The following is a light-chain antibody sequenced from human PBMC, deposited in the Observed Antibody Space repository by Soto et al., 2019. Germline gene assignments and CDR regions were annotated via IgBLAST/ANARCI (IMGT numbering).Light chain of an antibody. CDR1: NSDVGAYNY. V-gene: IGLV2-11*01. J-gene: IGLJ2*01. Sequence: QSALTQPRSVSGSPGQSVTISCTGSNSDVGAYNYVSWYQHYPGKAPQLIIYDVTQRPSGVPDRFSASKSGNTASLTISWLQAEDEADYFCSSYAGTYNFVVFGGGTKLTV. CDR2: DVT. CDR3: SSYAGTYNFVV.